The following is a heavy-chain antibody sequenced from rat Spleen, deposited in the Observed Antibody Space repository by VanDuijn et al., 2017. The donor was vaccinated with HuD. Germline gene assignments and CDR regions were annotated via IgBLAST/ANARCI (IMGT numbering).Heavy chain of an antibody. CDR2: ISSSGGST. Sequence: EVQLVESGGGLVQPGRSLKLSCAASGFTFRNYDMAWVRQAPAKGLEWVATISSSGGSTYYRDSVKGRFTISRDNAESTLYLQMNSLRSEDTATYFCARPHNYRYVMNVWGQGASVTVSS. J-gene: IGHJ4*01. D-gene: IGHD1-10*01. V-gene: IGHV5-25*01. CDR1: GFTFRNYD. CDR3: ARPHNYRYVMNV.